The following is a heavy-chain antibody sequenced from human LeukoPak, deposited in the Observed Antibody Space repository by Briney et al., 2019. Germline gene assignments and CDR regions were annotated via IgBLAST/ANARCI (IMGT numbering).Heavy chain of an antibody. J-gene: IGHJ4*02. Sequence: SGTLSLTCAVSGGSISSSNWWSWVRQPPGKGLEWIGEINHSGGTNYNPSLKSRVTISVDKSKNQFSLKLSSVTAADTAVYYCASNFDSSGYTLYWGQGTLVTVSS. CDR1: GGSISSSNW. D-gene: IGHD3-22*01. CDR3: ASNFDSSGYTLY. CDR2: INHSGGT. V-gene: IGHV4-4*02.